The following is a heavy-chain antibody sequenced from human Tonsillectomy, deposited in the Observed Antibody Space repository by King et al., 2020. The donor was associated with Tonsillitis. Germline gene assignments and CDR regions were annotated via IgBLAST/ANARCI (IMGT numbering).Heavy chain of an antibody. V-gene: IGHV4-38-2*01. CDR1: GYSISTGYY. D-gene: IGHD3-10*01. Sequence: QLQESGPGLVKPSETLSLTCAVSGYSISTGYYWGWIRQPPEKGLEWIGSIYHSGSTSYNPSLKSRVTISVDTSKNQFSLKLSSVTAADTAVYYCARVGYYYGSEALDYWGQGTLGTVSS. CDR2: IYHSGST. CDR3: ARVGYYYGSEALDY. J-gene: IGHJ4*02.